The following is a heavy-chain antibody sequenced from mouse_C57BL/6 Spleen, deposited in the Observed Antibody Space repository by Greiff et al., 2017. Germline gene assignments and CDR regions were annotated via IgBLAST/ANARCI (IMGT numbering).Heavy chain of an antibody. CDR3: ARFYYGSSDWFAY. CDR2: ISSGGSYT. V-gene: IGHV5-6*01. J-gene: IGHJ3*01. Sequence: EVQVVESGGDLVKPGGSLKLSCAASGFTFSSYGMSWVRQTPDKRLEWVATISSGGSYTYYPDSVKGRFTISRDNAKNTLYLQMSSLKSEDTAMYYCARFYYGSSDWFAYWGQGTLVTVSA. D-gene: IGHD1-1*01. CDR1: GFTFSSYG.